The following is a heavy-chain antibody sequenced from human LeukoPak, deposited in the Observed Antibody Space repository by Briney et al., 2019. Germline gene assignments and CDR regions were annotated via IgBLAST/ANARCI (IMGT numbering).Heavy chain of an antibody. Sequence: GGSLRLSCAASGFTFSSYEMNWVRQAPGKGLEWVSYISSSDSTIYYADSVKGRFTISRDNAKNSLYLQMNSLRAEDTAVYYCARDRYNYYYYMDVWGKGTTVTVSS. J-gene: IGHJ6*03. CDR3: ARDRYNYYYYMDV. V-gene: IGHV3-48*03. CDR2: ISSSDSTI. CDR1: GFTFSSYE.